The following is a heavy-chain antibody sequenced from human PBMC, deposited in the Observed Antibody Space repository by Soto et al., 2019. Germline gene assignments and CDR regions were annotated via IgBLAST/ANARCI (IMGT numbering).Heavy chain of an antibody. V-gene: IGHV3-74*01. D-gene: IGHD2-21*01. CDR1: VFTFRTAW. CDR3: ALQLLYGD. J-gene: IGHJ4*02. Sequence: PGGSLRLSCVASVFTFRTAWMHWVRQAPGKGLVWVARMNSDGSTISYADSVDGRFNISRDNAKNTLFLQMNSLRVEDTALYYCALQLLYGDWGQGTLVTVSS. CDR2: MNSDGSTI.